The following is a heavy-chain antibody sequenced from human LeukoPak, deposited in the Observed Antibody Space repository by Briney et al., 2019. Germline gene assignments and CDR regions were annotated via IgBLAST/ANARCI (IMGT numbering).Heavy chain of an antibody. D-gene: IGHD3-10*01. CDR1: GFTFGDYA. J-gene: IGHJ4*02. CDR2: IRSKAYGGTT. V-gene: IGHV3-49*04. Sequence: GGSLRLSWTASGFTFGDYAMSWVRQAPGKGREWVGFIRSKAYGGTTEYAASVKGRFTISRDDSKSIAYLQMNSLKTEDTAVYYCTRDSRGALDYWGQGTLVTVSS. CDR3: TRDSRGALDY.